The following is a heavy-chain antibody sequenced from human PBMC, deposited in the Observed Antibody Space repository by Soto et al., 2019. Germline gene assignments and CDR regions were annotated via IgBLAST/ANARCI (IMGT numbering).Heavy chain of an antibody. J-gene: IGHJ3*02. D-gene: IGHD3-16*01. Sequence: SETLSLTCTVSGGSISSYYWSWIRQPPGKGLEWIGYIYYSGSTNYNPSLKSRVTISVDTSKNQFSLKLSSVTAADTAVYYCAGADGFGELVGGGAFDIWGQGTMVTVSS. CDR2: IYYSGST. CDR1: GGSISSYY. V-gene: IGHV4-59*01. CDR3: AGADGFGELVGGGAFDI.